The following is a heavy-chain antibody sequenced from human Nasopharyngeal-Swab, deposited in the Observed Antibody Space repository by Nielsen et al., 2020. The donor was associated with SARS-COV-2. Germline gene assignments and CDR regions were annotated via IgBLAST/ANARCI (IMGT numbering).Heavy chain of an antibody. D-gene: IGHD5-18*01. CDR1: GFTFSSYS. Sequence: GESLKISCAASGFTFSSYSMNWVRQAPGKGLEWVSYISSSSSTIYYADSVKGRFTISRDNAKNSLYLQMNSLRDEDTVVYYCARRDTGGMDVWGQGTMVTVSS. V-gene: IGHV3-48*02. CDR2: ISSSSSTI. J-gene: IGHJ6*02. CDR3: ARRDTGGMDV.